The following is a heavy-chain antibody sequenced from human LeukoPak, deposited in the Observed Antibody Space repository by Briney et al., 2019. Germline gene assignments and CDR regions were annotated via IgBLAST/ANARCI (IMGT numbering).Heavy chain of an antibody. CDR1: GGSVSSGSYY. Sequence: KPSETLSLTCTVPGGSVSSGSYYWSWIRQPPGKGLEWIGYIYYSGSTNYNPSLKSRVTISVDASKNQFSLKLSSVTAADTAVYYCARGVRSGWLLVAQVSEWGQGTLVTVSS. D-gene: IGHD6-19*01. V-gene: IGHV4-61*01. CDR3: ARGVRSGWLLVAQVSE. J-gene: IGHJ4*02. CDR2: IYYSGST.